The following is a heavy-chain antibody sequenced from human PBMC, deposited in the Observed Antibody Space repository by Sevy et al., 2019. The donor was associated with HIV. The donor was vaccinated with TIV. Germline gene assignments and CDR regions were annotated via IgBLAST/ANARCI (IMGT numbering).Heavy chain of an antibody. Sequence: ASVKVSCKASGYTFTGYYVHWLRQAPGQGLEWMGWINPKTGGTYFAKKFQDRVTMTTGTSITTAYMELSGLRFDDTAVYYCARMGVYFDTSGYYPLKYWGQGTLVTVSS. J-gene: IGHJ4*02. CDR2: INPKTGGT. V-gene: IGHV1-2*02. D-gene: IGHD3-22*01. CDR1: GYTFTGYY. CDR3: ARMGVYFDTSGYYPLKY.